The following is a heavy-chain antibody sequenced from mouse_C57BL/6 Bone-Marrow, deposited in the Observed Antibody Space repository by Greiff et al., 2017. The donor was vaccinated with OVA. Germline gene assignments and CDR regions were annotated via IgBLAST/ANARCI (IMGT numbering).Heavy chain of an antibody. CDR1: GYTFTDYY. Sequence: VHLVESGAELVRPGASVKLSCKASGYTFTDYYINWVKQRPGQGLEWIARIYPGSGNTYYNEKFKGKATLTAEKSSSTAYMQLSSLTSEDSAVYFCARVHYYGSSPFDYWGQGTTLTVSS. CDR2: IYPGSGNT. CDR3: ARVHYYGSSPFDY. D-gene: IGHD1-1*01. J-gene: IGHJ2*01. V-gene: IGHV1-76*01.